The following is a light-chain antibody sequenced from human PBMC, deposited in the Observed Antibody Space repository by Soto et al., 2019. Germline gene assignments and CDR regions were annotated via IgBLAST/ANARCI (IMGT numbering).Light chain of an antibody. CDR1: QGISNY. CDR3: QHYNKRPQLT. CDR2: AAS. J-gene: IGKJ4*01. Sequence: IQMTQSPSSLSASVGDRVTITCRASQGISNYLAWYQQKPGKVPKLLIYAASTLQSGVPSRFSGSGSGTEFTLTISSLQSEDFAVYYCQHYNKRPQLTFGGGTKVDIK. V-gene: IGKV1-27*01.